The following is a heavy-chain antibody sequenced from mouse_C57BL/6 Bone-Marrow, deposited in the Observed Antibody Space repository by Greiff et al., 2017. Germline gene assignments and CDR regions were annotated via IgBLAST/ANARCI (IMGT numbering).Heavy chain of an antibody. V-gene: IGHV1-69*01. D-gene: IGHD1-2*01. J-gene: IGHJ2*01. Sequence: QVQLQQPGPELVMPGASVKLSCKASGYTFTSYWMHWVKQRPGQGLEWIGEIDPSDSYTNYNQKFKGKSTLTVDKSSSTAYMQLSSLTSADSAVYYCAPLLPTGFDYWGQGTTLTVSS. CDR3: APLLPTGFDY. CDR1: GYTFTSYW. CDR2: IDPSDSYT.